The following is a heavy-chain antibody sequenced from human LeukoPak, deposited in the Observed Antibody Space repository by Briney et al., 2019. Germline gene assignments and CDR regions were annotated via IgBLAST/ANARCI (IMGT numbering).Heavy chain of an antibody. J-gene: IGHJ3*02. CDR2: IYYRGST. Sequence: SETLSLTCTVSGGSNSINHWSWIRQPPGKGLEWIGDIYYRGSTNYSPSLKRRVIMSLDTSKTQFSLKLRSVTAADTAVYYCATKETNNRSLDIWGPGTLVTVSS. CDR3: ATKETNNRSLDI. D-gene: IGHD1-14*01. V-gene: IGHV4-59*01. CDR1: GGSNSINH.